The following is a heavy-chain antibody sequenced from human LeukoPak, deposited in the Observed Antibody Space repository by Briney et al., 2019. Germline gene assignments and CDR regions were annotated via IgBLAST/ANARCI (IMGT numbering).Heavy chain of an antibody. V-gene: IGHV3-74*01. CDR2: IDSDGSGT. CDR1: GFTFSSYW. Sequence: GGSLRLSCAASGFTFSSYWMHWVRQAPGKGLVWVSRIDSDGSGTIYADSVKGRFTISRDNAKNTLYLQMNSLRAEDTAVYYCATGLASGSSFDIWGQGTMVTASS. D-gene: IGHD3-10*01. J-gene: IGHJ3*02. CDR3: ATGLASGSSFDI.